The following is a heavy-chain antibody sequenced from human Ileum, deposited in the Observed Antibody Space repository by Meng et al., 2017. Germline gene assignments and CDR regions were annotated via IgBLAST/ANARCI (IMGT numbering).Heavy chain of an antibody. Sequence: EVQLVGSGGALVKPGRSLRLSCAASGFTFSNAWMSWVRQAPGKGLEWVGRIKSKTDGGTTDYAATVKGRFTISRDDSKNTLYLQMNSLKTEDTAVYYCTTKDSVAGFFDYWGQGTLVTVSS. D-gene: IGHD6-19*01. CDR1: GFTFSNAW. CDR3: TTKDSVAGFFDY. CDR2: IKSKTDGGTT. J-gene: IGHJ4*02. V-gene: IGHV3-15*02.